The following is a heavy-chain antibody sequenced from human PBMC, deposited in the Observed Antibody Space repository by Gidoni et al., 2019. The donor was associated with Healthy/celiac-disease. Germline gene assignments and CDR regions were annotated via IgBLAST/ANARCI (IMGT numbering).Heavy chain of an antibody. Sequence: EVQLLESGGGLVQPGGSLRLSCAASGFTFSSYAMSWVRQAPGKGLEGVSAISGSGGSTYYADSVKGRFTISRDNSKNTLYLQMNSLRAEDTAVYYCAKFTRIAARPDYYYYGMDVWGQGTTVTVSS. CDR3: AKFTRIAARPDYYYYGMDV. J-gene: IGHJ6*02. D-gene: IGHD6-6*01. CDR2: ISGSGGST. V-gene: IGHV3-23*01. CDR1: GFTFSSYA.